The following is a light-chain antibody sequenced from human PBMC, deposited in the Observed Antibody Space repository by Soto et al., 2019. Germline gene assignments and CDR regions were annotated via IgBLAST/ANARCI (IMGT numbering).Light chain of an antibody. Sequence: QSALTQPRSVYGSPGQSVTISCTRTSSDVGGYNYVSWYQQHPGKAPKLMIYDVSKRPSGVPDRFSGSKSGNTASLTISGLQAEDEADYYCCSYAGSYTFSVFGTGTKVTVL. V-gene: IGLV2-11*01. CDR3: CSYAGSYTFSV. J-gene: IGLJ1*01. CDR1: SSDVGGYNY. CDR2: DVS.